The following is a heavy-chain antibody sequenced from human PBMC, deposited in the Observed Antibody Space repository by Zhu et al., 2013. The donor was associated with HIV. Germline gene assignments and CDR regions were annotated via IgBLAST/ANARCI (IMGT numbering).Heavy chain of an antibody. D-gene: IGHD4-17*01. V-gene: IGHV4-38-2*02. CDR1: GYSISSGYY. CDR3: ARGADYGDYSD. CDR2: IYHSGST. J-gene: IGHJ4*02. Sequence: QVQLQESGPGLVKPSETLSLTCTVSGYSISSGYYWGWIRQPPGKGLEWIGSIYHSGSTYYNPSLKSRVTISVDTSKNQFSLKLSSVTAADTAVYYCARGADYGDYSDWGQGTLVTVSS.